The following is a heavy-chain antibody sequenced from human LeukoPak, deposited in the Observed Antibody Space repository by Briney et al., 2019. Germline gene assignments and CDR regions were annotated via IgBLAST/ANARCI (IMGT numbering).Heavy chain of an antibody. V-gene: IGHV3-30*03. J-gene: IGHJ5*02. D-gene: IGHD2-15*01. CDR1: GFTFSSYG. CDR2: ISYDGSNK. Sequence: GGSLRLSCAASGFTFSSYGMHWVRQAPGKGLEWVAVISYDGSNKYYADSVKGRFTISRDNSKNTLHLQMNSLRAEDTAVYYCARDSRGYCSGGSCYGLNWFDPWGQGTLVTVSS. CDR3: ARDSRGYCSGGSCYGLNWFDP.